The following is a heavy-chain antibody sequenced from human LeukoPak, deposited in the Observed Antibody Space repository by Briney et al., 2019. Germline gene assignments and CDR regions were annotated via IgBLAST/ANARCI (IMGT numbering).Heavy chain of an antibody. CDR1: GFTFSSYA. J-gene: IGHJ4*02. Sequence: PGRSLRLSCAASGFTFSSYAMHWVRQAPGKGLEWVAVISYDGSNKYYADSVKGRFTISRDNSKNTLYLQMNSLRAEDTAVYYCARGPLYYYDSSGYLGYWGQGTLVTVSS. CDR3: ARGPLYYYDSSGYLGY. V-gene: IGHV3-30*04. D-gene: IGHD3-22*01. CDR2: ISYDGSNK.